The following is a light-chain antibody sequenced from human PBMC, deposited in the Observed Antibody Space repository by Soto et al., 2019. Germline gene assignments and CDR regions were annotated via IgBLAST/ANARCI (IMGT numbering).Light chain of an antibody. J-gene: IGLJ1*01. V-gene: IGLV1-40*01. CDR1: SSNIGAGYD. Sequence: QSVLTQPPSVSGAPGQRVTISCTGSSSNIGAGYDVHWYQQLPGTAPKLLIYGDSNRPSGVPDRFSGSNSGTSASLAITGLQAEDEADYYCQSYDSSLSGYVFGTGTMLTVL. CDR2: GDS. CDR3: QSYDSSLSGYV.